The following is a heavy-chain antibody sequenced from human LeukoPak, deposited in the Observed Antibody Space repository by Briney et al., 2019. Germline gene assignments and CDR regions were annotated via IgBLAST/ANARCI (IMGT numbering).Heavy chain of an antibody. Sequence: ASVKVSCKASGYTFTSYGISWVRQAPGQGLEWMGWIGAYNGNTNYAQKLQGRVTMTTDTSTSTAYMELRSLRSDDTAVYYCARLGSSSWYYYYYYMDVWGKGTTVTVSS. CDR2: IGAYNGNT. CDR1: GYTFTSYG. CDR3: ARLGSSSWYYYYYYMDV. V-gene: IGHV1-18*01. J-gene: IGHJ6*03. D-gene: IGHD6-13*01.